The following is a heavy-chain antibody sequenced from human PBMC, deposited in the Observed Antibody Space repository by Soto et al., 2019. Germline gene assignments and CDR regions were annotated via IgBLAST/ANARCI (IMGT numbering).Heavy chain of an antibody. Sequence: QVQLVESGGGVVQPGRSLRLSCAASGFTFSSYGMHWVRQAPGKGLEWVAVIWYDGSNKYYADSVKGRFTISRDNSKNTLYLQMNSLRAEDMAVYYCARVNGDYSRGYYFDYWGQGTLVTVSS. CDR1: GFTFSSYG. J-gene: IGHJ4*02. CDR3: ARVNGDYSRGYYFDY. V-gene: IGHV3-33*01. D-gene: IGHD4-17*01. CDR2: IWYDGSNK.